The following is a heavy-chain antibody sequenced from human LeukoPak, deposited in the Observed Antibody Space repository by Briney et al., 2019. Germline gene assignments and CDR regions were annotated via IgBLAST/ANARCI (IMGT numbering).Heavy chain of an antibody. Sequence: GSLRLSCAASGFTFSSYAMSWVRQAPGKGLEWVSAISGSGGSTYYADSVKGRFTISRDNSKNTLSLQMNSLRAEDTAVYYCAKDGDYYDSGGYSSFFDYWGQGTLVTVSS. D-gene: IGHD3-22*01. CDR2: ISGSGGST. J-gene: IGHJ4*02. CDR1: GFTFSSYA. V-gene: IGHV3-23*01. CDR3: AKDGDYYDSGGYSSFFDY.